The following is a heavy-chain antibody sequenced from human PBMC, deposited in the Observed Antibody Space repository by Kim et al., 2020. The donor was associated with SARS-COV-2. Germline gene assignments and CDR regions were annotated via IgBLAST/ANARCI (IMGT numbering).Heavy chain of an antibody. Sequence: ASVKVSCKASGYTFTSYYMHWVRQAPGQGLEWMGIINPSGGSTSYAQKFQGRVTMTRDTSTSTVYMELSSLRSEDTAVYYCARGGSGRYGFRYRFDPWGQGTLVTVSS. CDR1: GYTFTSYY. J-gene: IGHJ5*02. CDR3: ARGGSGRYGFRYRFDP. CDR2: INPSGGST. D-gene: IGHD3-10*01. V-gene: IGHV1-46*01.